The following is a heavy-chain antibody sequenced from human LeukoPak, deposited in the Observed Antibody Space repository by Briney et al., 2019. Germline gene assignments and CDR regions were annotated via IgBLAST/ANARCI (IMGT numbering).Heavy chain of an antibody. CDR2: ISSSGSTI. D-gene: IGHD3-10*01. Sequence: PGGSLRLSCAASGFTFSDYYMSWIRQAPGKGLEWVSYISSSGSTIYYADSVKGRFTISRDNAKNSLYLQMNSLRAEDTAVYYCARVQRGLLWFGEFSTPFDYWGQGTLVTVSS. CDR3: ARVQRGLLWFGEFSTPFDY. CDR1: GFTFSDYY. V-gene: IGHV3-11*04. J-gene: IGHJ4*02.